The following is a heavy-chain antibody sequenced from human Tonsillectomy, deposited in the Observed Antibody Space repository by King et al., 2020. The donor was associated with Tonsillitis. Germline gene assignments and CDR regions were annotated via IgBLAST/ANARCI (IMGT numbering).Heavy chain of an antibody. Sequence: QVQLQQWGAGLLKPSETLSLTCAVYGGSFSGYYWSWIRQPPGKGLEWIGEINHSGSTNYNPSLKSRVTISVDTSKNQFSLKLSSVTAADTAVYYCARVPSSGYYYYFDYWGQGTLAT. CDR1: GGSFSGYY. CDR2: INHSGST. CDR3: ARVPSSGYYYYFDY. V-gene: IGHV4-34*01. J-gene: IGHJ4*02. D-gene: IGHD3-22*01.